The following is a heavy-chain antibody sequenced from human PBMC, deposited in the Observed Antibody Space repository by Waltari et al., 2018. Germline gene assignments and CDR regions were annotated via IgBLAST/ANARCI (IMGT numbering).Heavy chain of an antibody. V-gene: IGHV4-4*07. Sequence: QVQLQESGPGLVKPSETLSLTCPVSGGSIRRYYWSWIRRPAGKGLEWIGRIYTSGSTNYNPSLKSRVTMSVDTSKNQFSLKLSSVTAADTAVYYCARDFGAARPGYFDYWGQGTLVTVSS. CDR1: GGSIRRYY. CDR2: IYTSGST. J-gene: IGHJ4*02. CDR3: ARDFGAARPGYFDY. D-gene: IGHD6-6*01.